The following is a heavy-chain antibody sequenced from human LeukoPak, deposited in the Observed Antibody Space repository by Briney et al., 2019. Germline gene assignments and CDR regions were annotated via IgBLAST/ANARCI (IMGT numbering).Heavy chain of an antibody. D-gene: IGHD1-26*01. J-gene: IGHJ6*02. CDR1: GFTFSSYG. V-gene: IGHV3-30*18. CDR3: AKDPVSRWELLNYYYYGMDV. CDR2: ISYDGSNK. Sequence: GGSLRLSCAASGFTFSSYGMHWVRQAPGKGLEWVAVISYDGSNKYYADSVKGRFTISRDNSKNRLYLQMNSLRAEDTAVYYCAKDPVSRWELLNYYYYGMDVWGQGTTVTVSS.